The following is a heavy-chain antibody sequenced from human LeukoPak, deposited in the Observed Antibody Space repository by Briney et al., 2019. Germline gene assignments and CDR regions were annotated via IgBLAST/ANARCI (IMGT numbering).Heavy chain of an antibody. V-gene: IGHV1-69*13. CDR3: AREPANSRAAHFDY. CDR1: GGTFSRYA. Sequence: SVKVSCKASGGTFSRYAISWLRQAPGQGLEWMGGIIPIFGTTNYAQKFQGRVTITADESTSTVYMEVTSLRSEDTAVYYCAREPANSRAAHFDYWGQGTLVTVSS. CDR2: IIPIFGTT. J-gene: IGHJ4*02. D-gene: IGHD2/OR15-2a*01.